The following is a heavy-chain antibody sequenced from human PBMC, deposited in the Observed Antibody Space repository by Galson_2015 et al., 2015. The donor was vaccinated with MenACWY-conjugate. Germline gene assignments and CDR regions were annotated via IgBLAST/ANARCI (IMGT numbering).Heavy chain of an antibody. V-gene: IGHV3-30*01. J-gene: IGHJ4*02. CDR2: VSFDGRET. D-gene: IGHD6-6*01. Sequence: SLRLSCAASGFTFRSYAIHWVRQAPGKGLEWVAVVSFDGRETFYAKHVRGRFSISSDDSTKMVHLEMDSLTFEDTAMYYCARESSRCEGPAPRLRAPEFWGQGILVVVSS. CDR3: ARESSRCEGPAPRLRAPEF. CDR1: GFTFRSYA.